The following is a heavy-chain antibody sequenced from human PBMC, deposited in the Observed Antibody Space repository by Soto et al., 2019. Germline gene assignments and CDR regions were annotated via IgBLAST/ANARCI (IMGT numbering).Heavy chain of an antibody. CDR2: IYYSGST. CDR3: ARDPLGYSSSHFFDQ. CDR1: GASVSSGSHY. Sequence: QVQLQESGPGLVKPSETLSVTCSVSGASVSSGSHYWSWIRQSPGKGLEWIGFIYYSGSTNYNPSLKRRVTISVDTSKNQFSLKVISVTAADTAVYFCARDPLGYSSSHFFDQWGQGTLVTVSS. V-gene: IGHV4-61*01. D-gene: IGHD6-6*01. J-gene: IGHJ4*02.